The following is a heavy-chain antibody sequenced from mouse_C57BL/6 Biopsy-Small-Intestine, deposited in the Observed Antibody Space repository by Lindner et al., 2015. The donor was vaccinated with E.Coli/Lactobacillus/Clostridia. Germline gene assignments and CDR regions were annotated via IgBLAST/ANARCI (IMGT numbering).Heavy chain of an antibody. J-gene: IGHJ2*01. CDR2: IYPGDGDT. V-gene: IGHV1-80*01. Sequence: VQLQESGAELVKPGASVKISCKASGYAFSSYWMNWVKQRPGKGLEWIGQIYPGDGDTDYNGKFKGKATLTADTSSSTAYMQVSSLTSEDSAVYFCVRGERGDFDYWGQGTTLTVSS. CDR1: GYAFSSYW. CDR3: VRGERGDFDY.